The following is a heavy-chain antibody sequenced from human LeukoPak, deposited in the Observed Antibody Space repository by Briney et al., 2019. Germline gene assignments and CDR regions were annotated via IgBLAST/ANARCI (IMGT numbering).Heavy chain of an antibody. V-gene: IGHV3-23*01. CDR2: IGGSGSST. D-gene: IGHD3-22*01. J-gene: IGHJ5*02. CDR1: GFTFSSYS. Sequence: GGSLRLSCAASGFTFSSYSMNWVRQAPGKGLEWVSGIGGSGSSTYYADSVKGRFTISRDNSRNTLYLQMNSLRAEDTAVYYCARDRGVYDSSGKNWFDPWGQGTLVTVSS. CDR3: ARDRGVYDSSGKNWFDP.